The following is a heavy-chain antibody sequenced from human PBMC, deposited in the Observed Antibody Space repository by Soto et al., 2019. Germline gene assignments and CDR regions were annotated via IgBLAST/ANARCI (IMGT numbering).Heavy chain of an antibody. CDR2: IYYSGIS. CDR1: CGSTSSGGFY. V-gene: IGHV4-31*03. J-gene: IGHJ6*02. D-gene: IGHD5-18*01. Sequence: PSETLSLTCTVSCGSTSSGGFYWSWIRQHPGKGLEWIGYIYYSGISYYNPSLKSRVSISLDTSRNQFSMTLNSVTAADTAVYYCARNGYTYGMDVWGQGATVTVSS. CDR3: ARNGYTYGMDV.